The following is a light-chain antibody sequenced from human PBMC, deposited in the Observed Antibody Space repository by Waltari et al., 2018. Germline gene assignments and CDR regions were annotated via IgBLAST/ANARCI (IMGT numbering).Light chain of an antibody. Sequence: QSVLTQPPSASGTPGQRVTISCSGSTSNIGRNYVYWYQQFPGTAPKLLVYRNNERPSGVPDRIPGSKSGTSASLAISGLRSEDEADYYCATWDGSLTAWVFGGGTKVTVL. CDR1: TSNIGRNY. CDR3: ATWDGSLTAWV. CDR2: RNN. J-gene: IGLJ3*02. V-gene: IGLV1-47*01.